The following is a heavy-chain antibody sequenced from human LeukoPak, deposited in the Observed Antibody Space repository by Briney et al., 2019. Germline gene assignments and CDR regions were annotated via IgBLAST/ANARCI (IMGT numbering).Heavy chain of an antibody. D-gene: IGHD3-10*01. CDR3: ARNYYGSGRYFDY. CDR1: GYRFISYW. J-gene: IGHJ4*02. V-gene: IGHV5-51*01. Sequence: GESLKISCKGSGYRFISYWIGWVRQMPGKGLEWMGIIYPGDSDTRYSPSFQGQVTISADKSISTAYLQWSSLKASDTAMYYCARNYYGSGRYFDYWGQGTLVTVSS. CDR2: IYPGDSDT.